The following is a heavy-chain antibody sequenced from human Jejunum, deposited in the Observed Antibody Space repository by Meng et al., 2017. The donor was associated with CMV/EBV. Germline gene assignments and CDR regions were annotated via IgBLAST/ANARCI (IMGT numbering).Heavy chain of an antibody. CDR2: VSYSGYT. Sequence: SLPSTVSGGSLRGYYWHWIRQPPGRGLEWIGYVSYSGYTSYNPSLKSRVTISGDTSKNQFFLQLTSVTAADTAVYYCAREYSFSDYWGQGKLVTVSS. J-gene: IGHJ4*02. CDR3: AREYSFSDY. V-gene: IGHV4-59*01. D-gene: IGHD5-18*01. CDR1: GGSLRGYY.